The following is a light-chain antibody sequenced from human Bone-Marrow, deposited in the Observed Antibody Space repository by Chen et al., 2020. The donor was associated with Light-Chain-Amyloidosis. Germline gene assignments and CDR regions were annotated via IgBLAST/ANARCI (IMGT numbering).Light chain of an antibody. Sequence: QSVLTQPPSASGTPGQRVTISCSGGTSNVGIGSLHWYQQLPGTGPKLLIYFNNHRPSGVPDRFSGSKSGTSSSLAISGRQSEDEADYYCATWDGSLDGWVFGGGTKLTVL. CDR2: FNN. CDR1: TSNVGIGS. V-gene: IGLV1-44*01. J-gene: IGLJ3*02. CDR3: ATWDGSLDGWV.